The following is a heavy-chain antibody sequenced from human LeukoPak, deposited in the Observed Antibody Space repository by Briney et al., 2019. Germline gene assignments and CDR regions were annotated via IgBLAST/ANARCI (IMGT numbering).Heavy chain of an antibody. V-gene: IGHV1-2*02. CDR1: GYTFTGYY. CDR2: INPNSGGT. J-gene: IGHJ3*02. CDR3: ARGLLNSSGWYYAFDI. D-gene: IGHD6-19*01. Sequence: ASVKVSCKASGYTFTGYYMHWVRQAPGQGLEWMGWINPNSGGTNYAQKFQGRVTMTRDTSISTAYMELSRLRSDDTAVYYCARGLLNSSGWYYAFDIWGQGTMVTVSS.